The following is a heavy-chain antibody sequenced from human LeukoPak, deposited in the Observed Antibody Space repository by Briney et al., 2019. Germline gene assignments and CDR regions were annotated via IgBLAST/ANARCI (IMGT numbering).Heavy chain of an antibody. V-gene: IGHV3-23*01. Sequence: GGSLRLSCAASGFTFTSYAMSWVRQAPGKGLEWVSGVSGSGGKTQYGESVKGRFTSSRDNSKNTVYLQMNPLRAEDTAVYYCAKEGPVGGWPHDYWGQGTLVTVSS. CDR2: VSGSGGKT. CDR1: GFTFTSYA. CDR3: AKEGPVGGWPHDY. J-gene: IGHJ4*02.